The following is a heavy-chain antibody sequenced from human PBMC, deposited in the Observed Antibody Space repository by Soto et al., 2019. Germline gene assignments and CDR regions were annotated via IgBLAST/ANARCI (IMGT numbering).Heavy chain of an antibody. CDR3: AKDARPALIAVASFDY. Sequence: GGSLRLSCAASGFTFSSYAMSWVRQAPGKGLEWVSAISGSGGSTYYADSVKGRFTISRDNSKNTLYLQMNSLRAEDTAVYYCAKDARPALIAVASFDYWGQGTLVTVSS. V-gene: IGHV3-23*01. J-gene: IGHJ4*02. CDR1: GFTFSSYA. CDR2: ISGSGGST. D-gene: IGHD6-19*01.